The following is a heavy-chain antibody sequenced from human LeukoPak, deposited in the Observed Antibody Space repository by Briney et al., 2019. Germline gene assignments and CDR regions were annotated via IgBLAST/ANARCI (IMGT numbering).Heavy chain of an antibody. CDR1: SGSVSSPDSY. D-gene: IGHD6-6*01. CDR2: VYYIGTT. V-gene: IGHV4-61*08. CDR3: ARNTSSSPWFDP. Sequence: SETLSLTCSVSSGSVSSPDSYWSWIRQPPGKGLEWIGNVYYIGTTTYSSSLKSRVTISVDTSKNQFSLEVTSVTAADTAVYYCARNTSSSPWFDPWVQGTLVTVSS. J-gene: IGHJ5*02.